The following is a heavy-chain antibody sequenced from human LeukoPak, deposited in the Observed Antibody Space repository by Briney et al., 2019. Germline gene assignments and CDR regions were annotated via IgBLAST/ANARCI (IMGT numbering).Heavy chain of an antibody. CDR3: ARAYYDPYFDY. V-gene: IGHV4-31*03. Sequence: SETLSLTCTVFGGSISSGGYYWSWIRQHPGKGLEWIGYIYYSGSTYYNPSLKSRVTISVDTSKNQFSLKLSSVTAADTAVYYCARAYYDPYFDYWGQGTLVTVSS. J-gene: IGHJ4*02. D-gene: IGHD3-22*01. CDR1: GGSISSGGYY. CDR2: IYYSGST.